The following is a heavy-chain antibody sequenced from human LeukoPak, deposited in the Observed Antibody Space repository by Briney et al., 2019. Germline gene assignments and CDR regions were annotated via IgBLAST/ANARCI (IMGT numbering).Heavy chain of an antibody. CDR2: INWNGGST. J-gene: IGHJ4*02. V-gene: IGHV3-20*04. CDR1: GFTFDDYG. Sequence: GGSLRLSCAASGFTFDDYGMSWVRQAPGKGLEWVSGINWNGGSTGYADSVKGRFTISRDNAKSSLYLQMNSLRAEDTALYYCAREGGDYGDYYFDYWGQGTLVTVSS. CDR3: AREGGDYGDYYFDY. D-gene: IGHD4-17*01.